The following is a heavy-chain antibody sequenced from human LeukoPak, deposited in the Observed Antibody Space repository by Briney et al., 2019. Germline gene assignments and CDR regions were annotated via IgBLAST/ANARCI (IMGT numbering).Heavy chain of an antibody. CDR1: GYTFTSYD. CDR2: MNPNSGNT. D-gene: IGHD2-15*01. J-gene: IGHJ4*02. Sequence: ASVTVSCTASGYTFTSYDINWVRQATGQGLEWMGWMNPNSGNTGYAQKFQGRVTMTRNTSISTAYMELSSLRSEDTAVYYCARHCSGGSCYSNFDYWGQGTLVTVSS. CDR3: ARHCSGGSCYSNFDY. V-gene: IGHV1-8*01.